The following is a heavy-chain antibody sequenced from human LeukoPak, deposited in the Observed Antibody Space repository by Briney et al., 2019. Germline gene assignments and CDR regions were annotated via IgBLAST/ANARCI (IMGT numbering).Heavy chain of an antibody. CDR1: GFTFSYYW. Sequence: PGGSLRLSCAASGFTFSYYWMSWVRQAPGKGLEWVANIKEDGSETYYVDFAKGRFTISRDNAKNSLYLQMNSLRDEDSAVYYCARDQGIFDYWGQGTLVTVSS. V-gene: IGHV3-7*01. CDR2: IKEDGSET. J-gene: IGHJ4*02. CDR3: ARDQGIFDY.